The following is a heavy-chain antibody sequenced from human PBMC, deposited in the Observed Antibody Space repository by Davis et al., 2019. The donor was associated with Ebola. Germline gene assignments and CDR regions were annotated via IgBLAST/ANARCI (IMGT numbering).Heavy chain of an antibody. Sequence: GESLKISCAASGFTFSSYWMHWVRQAPGKGLAWVSRINSDGSSTSYADSVKGRFTISRDNAKNTLYLQMNSLRDEDTAVYYCARERYYDFWSGSGDGMDVWGQGTTVTVSS. CDR3: ARERYYDFWSGSGDGMDV. J-gene: IGHJ6*02. CDR2: INSDGSST. CDR1: GFTFSSYW. V-gene: IGHV3-74*01. D-gene: IGHD3-3*01.